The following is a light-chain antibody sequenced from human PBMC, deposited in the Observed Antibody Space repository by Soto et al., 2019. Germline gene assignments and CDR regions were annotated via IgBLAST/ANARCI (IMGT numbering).Light chain of an antibody. J-gene: IGLJ1*01. Sequence: QSVLTQPASVSGSPGQSITISCTGTSSDVVGYNYVSWYQQHPGKAPKLMIYDVSNRPSGVSNRFSGSKSGNTASLTISGLQAEDEADYYCSSYTSSSPPPYVFGTGTKVTV. CDR3: SSYTSSSPPPYV. V-gene: IGLV2-14*01. CDR1: SSDVVGYNY. CDR2: DVS.